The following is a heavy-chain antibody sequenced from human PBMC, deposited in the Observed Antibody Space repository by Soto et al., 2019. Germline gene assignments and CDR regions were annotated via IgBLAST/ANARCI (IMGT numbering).Heavy chain of an antibody. CDR2: IIPIFGTA. CDR1: GGTFSNYA. CDR3: ARRGYGDYVYYYYGMDV. Sequence: QVQLVQSGAEVKKPGSSVKVSCKASGGTFSNYAISWVRQAPGQGLEWMGGIIPIFGTANYAQKFQGRVTITADKSTSTAYMELSSLRSEDTAVYYCARRGYGDYVYYYYGMDVWGQGTTVTVSS. D-gene: IGHD4-17*01. J-gene: IGHJ6*02. V-gene: IGHV1-69*06.